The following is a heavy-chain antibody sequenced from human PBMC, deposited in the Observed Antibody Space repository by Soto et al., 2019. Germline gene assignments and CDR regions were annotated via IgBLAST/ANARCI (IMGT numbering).Heavy chain of an antibody. D-gene: IGHD4-17*01. CDR1: YY. CDR3: ARRNYGEEGYFFDF. Sequence: SETLSLTCTGYYWSWIRQPPGKGLEWIGYIYDSGTTTYNTALKSRVTISADTSKNQFSLNLRSVTAADTAVYYCARRNYGEEGYFFDFWGQGLLVTVSS. CDR2: IYDSGTT. V-gene: IGHV4-59*08. J-gene: IGHJ4*02.